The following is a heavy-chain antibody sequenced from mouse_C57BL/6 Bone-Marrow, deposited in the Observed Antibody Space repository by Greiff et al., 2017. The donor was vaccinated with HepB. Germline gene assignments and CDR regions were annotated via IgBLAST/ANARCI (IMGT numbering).Heavy chain of an antibody. D-gene: IGHD2-4*01. CDR2: ISNGGGST. Sequence: DVQLQESGGGLVQPGGSLKLSCAASGFTFSDYYMYWVRQTPEKRLEWVAYISNGGGSTYYPDTVKGRFTISRDNAKNTLYLQMSRLKSEDTAMYYCARGDDSFAYWGQGTLVTVSA. CDR3: ARGDDSFAY. V-gene: IGHV5-12*01. J-gene: IGHJ3*01. CDR1: GFTFSDYY.